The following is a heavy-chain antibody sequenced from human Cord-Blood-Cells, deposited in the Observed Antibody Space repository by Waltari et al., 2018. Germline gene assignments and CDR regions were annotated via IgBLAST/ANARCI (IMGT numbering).Heavy chain of an antibody. CDR1: GGSISSSSYY. CDR2: IYYSGST. V-gene: IGHV4-39*01. J-gene: IGHJ4*02. Sequence: QLQLQESGPGLVKPSETLSLTCTVSGGSISSSSYYWGWIRQPPGKGLEWIGGIYYSGSTYYNPSLKSRVTISVDTSKNQFSRKLSSVTAADTAVYYCAGFYYYGSGSYFDYWGQGTLVTVSS. CDR3: AGFYYYGSGSYFDY. D-gene: IGHD3-10*01.